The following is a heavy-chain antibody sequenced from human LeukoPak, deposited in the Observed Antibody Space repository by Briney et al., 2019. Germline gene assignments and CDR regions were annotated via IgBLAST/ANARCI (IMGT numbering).Heavy chain of an antibody. CDR2: IYSGGST. D-gene: IGHD3-16*02. Sequence: TGGSLRLSCAASGFTVSSNYMSWVRQAPGKGLEGVSVIYSGGSTYYADSVKGRFTISRDNSKNTLYLQMNSLRAEDTAVYYCARDEGSYDYLWGSYRYNWFDPWGQGTLVTVSS. V-gene: IGHV3-66*02. CDR3: ARDEGSYDYLWGSYRYNWFDP. CDR1: GFTVSSNY. J-gene: IGHJ5*02.